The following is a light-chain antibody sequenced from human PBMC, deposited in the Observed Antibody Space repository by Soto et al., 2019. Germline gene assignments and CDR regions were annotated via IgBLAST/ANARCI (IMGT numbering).Light chain of an antibody. CDR2: DVS. V-gene: IGLV2-11*01. CDR1: SSDVAGYNY. CDR3: SSYAGSNTWV. J-gene: IGLJ3*02. Sequence: QSALTQPRSVSGSPGQSVTISCTGTSSDVAGYNYVSWYQQHPGRAPKLMIYDVSNRPSGVPDRFSGSKSGNTASLTISGLQAEDEADYYCSSYAGSNTWVFGGGTQLTVL.